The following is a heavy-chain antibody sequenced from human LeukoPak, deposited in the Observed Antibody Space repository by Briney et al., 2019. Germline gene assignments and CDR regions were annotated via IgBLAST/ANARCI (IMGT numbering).Heavy chain of an antibody. Sequence: GGSLRLSCAASGFTFSSYSMNWVRQALGKGLEWVSSISSSSSYIYYADSVKGRFTISRDNAKNSLYLQMNSLRAEDTAVYYCARASYGGNYFDYWGQGTLVTVSS. CDR1: GFTFSSYS. D-gene: IGHD4-23*01. J-gene: IGHJ4*02. CDR2: ISSSSSYI. CDR3: ARASYGGNYFDY. V-gene: IGHV3-21*01.